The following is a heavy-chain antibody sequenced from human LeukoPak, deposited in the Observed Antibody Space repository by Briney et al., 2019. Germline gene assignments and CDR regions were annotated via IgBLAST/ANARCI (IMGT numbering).Heavy chain of an antibody. D-gene: IGHD6-25*01. CDR3: ARGFEGVAAAGPGYFDY. V-gene: IGHV4-38-2*01. J-gene: IGHJ4*02. CDR1: GYSIGTAYL. Sequence: PSETLSLTCALSGYSIGTAYLWGWIRQPPGKGLEWIATISYSGTTYSNPSLKSRVTISLDTSKNHFSLSLSSVTAADTAAYFCARGFEGVAAAGPGYFDYWGQGPLVTVSS. CDR2: ISYSGTT.